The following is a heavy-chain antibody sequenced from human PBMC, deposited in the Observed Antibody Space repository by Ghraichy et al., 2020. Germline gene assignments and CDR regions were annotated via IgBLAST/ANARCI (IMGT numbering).Heavy chain of an antibody. J-gene: IGHJ5*02. D-gene: IGHD2-15*01. CDR1: GGSFSGYY. Sequence: SETLSLTCAVYGGSFSGYYWSWIRQPPGKGLEWIGEINHSGSTNYNPSLKSRVTISVDTSKNQFSLKLSSVTAADTAVYYCASRYPATATYPNWFDPWGQGTLVTVSS. CDR3: ASRYPATATYPNWFDP. V-gene: IGHV4-34*01. CDR2: INHSGST.